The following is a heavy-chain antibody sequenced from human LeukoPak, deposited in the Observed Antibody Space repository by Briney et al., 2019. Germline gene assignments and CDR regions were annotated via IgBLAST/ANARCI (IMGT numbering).Heavy chain of an antibody. CDR2: IKQDGSEK. CDR1: GFTFGSYA. V-gene: IGHV3-7*01. CDR3: VRGDGSGSYYNNYYYGMDV. J-gene: IGHJ6*02. Sequence: GGSLRLSCAASGFTFGSYAMGWVRQAPGKGLEWVANIKQDGSEKYYVDSVKGRFTISRDNAKNSLYLQMNSLRAEDTAVYYCVRGDGSGSYYNNYYYGMDVWGQGTTVTVSS. D-gene: IGHD3-10*01.